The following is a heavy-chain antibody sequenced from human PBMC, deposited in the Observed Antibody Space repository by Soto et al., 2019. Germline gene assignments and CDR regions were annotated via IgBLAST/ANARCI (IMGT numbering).Heavy chain of an antibody. CDR1: GGTFSSYA. V-gene: IGHV1-69*01. Sequence: QVQLVQSGAEVKKPGSSVKVSCKASGGTFSSYAISWVRQAPGQGLEWMGGIIPIFGTANYAQKFQGRVTXXXXXXXXXXXXXXSSLRSEDTAVYYCARLMTSEDYWGQGTLVTVSS. CDR2: IIPIFGTA. J-gene: IGHJ4*02. CDR3: ARLMTSEDY. D-gene: IGHD2-8*01.